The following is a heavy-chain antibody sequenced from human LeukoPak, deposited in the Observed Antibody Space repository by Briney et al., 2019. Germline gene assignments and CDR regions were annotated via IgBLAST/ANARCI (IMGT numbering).Heavy chain of an antibody. Sequence: SETLSLTCTVSGGSISSYYWSWIWQPPGKGLEWIGYIYYSGSTNYNPSLKSRVTISVDTSKNQFSLKLSSVTAADTAVYYCARSMTTVTYSYWYFDLWGRGTLVTVSS. V-gene: IGHV4-59*01. CDR1: GGSISSYY. D-gene: IGHD4-11*01. J-gene: IGHJ2*01. CDR3: ARSMTTVTYSYWYFDL. CDR2: IYYSGST.